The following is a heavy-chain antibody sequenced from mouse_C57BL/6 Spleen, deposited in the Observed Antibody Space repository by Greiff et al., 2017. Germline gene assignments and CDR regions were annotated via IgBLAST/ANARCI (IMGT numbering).Heavy chain of an antibody. CDR3: ARGLRAMDY. Sequence: VQLKESGPELVKPGASVKMSCKASGYTFTSYVMHWVKQSHGKSLEWIGYINPNNGGTSYNQKFKGKATLTVNKSSSTAYMELRSLTSEDSAVYYCARGLRAMDYWGQGTSVTVSS. CDR1: GYTFTSYV. V-gene: IGHV1-22*01. J-gene: IGHJ4*01. CDR2: INPNNGGT.